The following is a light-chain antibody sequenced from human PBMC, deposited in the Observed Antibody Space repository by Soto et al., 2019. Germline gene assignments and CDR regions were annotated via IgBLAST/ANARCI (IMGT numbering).Light chain of an antibody. CDR3: QQYNNWPPDRT. Sequence: EIVMTQSPATLSVSPGERATLSCRAGQSVSSNLAWYQQKPGQAPRLLIYGASTRATGIPARFSGSGSGTEFTLTISSLQSEDFAIYFCQQYNNWPPDRTFGQGTKVEI. V-gene: IGKV3-15*01. CDR2: GAS. J-gene: IGKJ1*01. CDR1: QSVSSN.